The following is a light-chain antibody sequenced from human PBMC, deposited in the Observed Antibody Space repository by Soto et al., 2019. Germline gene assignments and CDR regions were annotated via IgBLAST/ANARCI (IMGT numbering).Light chain of an antibody. CDR3: QQYNNWPPIT. CDR2: HAS. J-gene: IGKJ5*01. Sequence: EIVMTQSPATLSVAPGERATLSCRASQSVGTNLAWYQQKPGQAPRLLIYHASTRVTGVPARFSGSGSGTEFTLTISSLQSEDFAVYHCQQYNNWPPITFGQGTRLEIK. CDR1: QSVGTN. V-gene: IGKV3-15*01.